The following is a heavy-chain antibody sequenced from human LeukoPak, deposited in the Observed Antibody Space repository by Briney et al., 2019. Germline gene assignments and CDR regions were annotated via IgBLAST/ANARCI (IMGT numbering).Heavy chain of an antibody. CDR3: ARDRCSSTSCYSYDY. CDR1: GFTFSSYA. Sequence: GGSLRLSCAASGFTFSSYAMSWVRQSPGKGLEWVTLISYDGSNKYYADSVKGRFTISRDNSKNTLYLQMNSLRAEDTAVYYCARDRCSSTSCYSYDYWGQGTLVTVSS. J-gene: IGHJ4*02. V-gene: IGHV3-30-3*01. CDR2: ISYDGSNK. D-gene: IGHD2-2*01.